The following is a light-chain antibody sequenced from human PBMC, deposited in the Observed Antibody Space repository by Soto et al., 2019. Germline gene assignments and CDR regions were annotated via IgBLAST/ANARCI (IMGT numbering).Light chain of an antibody. V-gene: IGKV1-39*01. Sequence: DIHMTQSPSSLSASVGDRVTITCRTSQSISNYLNWYQQNPGKAPKLLIYAGSTLQSGVPLRFSGSGSGTDFTLTISSRQPEDFTTYYCQQSYRTPYTFGKGTRLDIK. CDR3: QQSYRTPYT. CDR1: QSISNY. CDR2: AGS. J-gene: IGKJ2*01.